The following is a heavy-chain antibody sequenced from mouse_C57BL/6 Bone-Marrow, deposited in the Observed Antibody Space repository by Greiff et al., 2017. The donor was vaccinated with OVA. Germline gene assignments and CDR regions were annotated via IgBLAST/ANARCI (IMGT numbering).Heavy chain of an antibody. J-gene: IGHJ4*01. CDR3: AQRGDYDYGYAMDY. V-gene: IGHV2-5*01. Sequence: VQVVESGPGLVQPSQSLSITCTVSGFSLTSYGVHWVRQSPGKGLEWLGVIWRGGSTDYNAAFMSRLSITKDNSKSQVFFKMNSLQAEDTAIYDCAQRGDYDYGYAMDYWGQGTSVTVSS. D-gene: IGHD2-4*01. CDR1: GFSLTSYG. CDR2: IWRGGST.